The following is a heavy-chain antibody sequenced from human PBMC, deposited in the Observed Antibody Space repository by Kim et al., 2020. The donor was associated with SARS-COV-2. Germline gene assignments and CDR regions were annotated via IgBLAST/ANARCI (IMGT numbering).Heavy chain of an antibody. D-gene: IGHD6-13*01. Sequence: GGSLRLSCVAFGFTFSDYRMNWVRQAPGKGLEWLSFISNDGGGIYYADSVRGRFTVSRDDAKNSLYLQMNSLTVDDTAVYYCVRDGLPGSCYPALDSWG. CDR1: GFTFSDYR. V-gene: IGHV3-48*01. CDR3: VRDGLPGSCYPALDS. J-gene: IGHJ5*01. CDR2: ISNDGGGI.